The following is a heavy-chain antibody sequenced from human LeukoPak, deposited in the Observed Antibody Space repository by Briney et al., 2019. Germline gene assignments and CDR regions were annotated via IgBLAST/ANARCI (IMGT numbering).Heavy chain of an antibody. J-gene: IGHJ4*02. V-gene: IGHV3-43D*03. CDR3: AKALYDTSGGGY. CDR1: GFTFDDYA. Sequence: PGGSLRLSCKASGFTFDDYAMHWVRQAPGKGLEWVSLITWDGGSTYYADSVKGRFTISRDNSKNTLILQMNSLRVEDTAIYYCAKALYDTSGGGYWGQGTLVTVSS. D-gene: IGHD3-22*01. CDR2: ITWDGGST.